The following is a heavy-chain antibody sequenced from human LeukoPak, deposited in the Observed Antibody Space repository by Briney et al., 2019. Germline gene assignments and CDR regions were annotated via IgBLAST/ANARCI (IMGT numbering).Heavy chain of an antibody. CDR2: TYYRSKWYN. Sequence: PSQTLSLTCAISGDSVSSNSAAWNWIRQSPSRGLEWLGRTYYRSKWYNDYAVSVKSRITINPDTSKNQFSLQLNSVTPDDTAVYYCAREPDLPSSSSITYGMDVWGQGTTVTVSS. D-gene: IGHD6-13*01. CDR3: AREPDLPSSSSITYGMDV. J-gene: IGHJ6*02. V-gene: IGHV6-1*01. CDR1: GDSVSSNSAA.